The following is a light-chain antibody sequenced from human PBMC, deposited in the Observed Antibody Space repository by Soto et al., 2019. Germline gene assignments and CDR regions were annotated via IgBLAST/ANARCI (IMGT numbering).Light chain of an antibody. V-gene: IGKV1-5*03. CDR3: QQYKSVSLLT. J-gene: IGKJ4*01. Sequence: DIQMTQSPSTLSASVGDRVTITCRASQSISTWLAWYQQKPGKAPKLLIYKASSLESGVPSRFSGSGSGTEFTITISSLQPDDFATYYCQQYKSVSLLTFGGGTMVDIK. CDR2: KAS. CDR1: QSISTW.